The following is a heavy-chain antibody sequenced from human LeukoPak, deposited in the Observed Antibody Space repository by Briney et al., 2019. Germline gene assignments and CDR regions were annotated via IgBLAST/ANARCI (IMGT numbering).Heavy chain of an antibody. J-gene: IGHJ4*02. CDR3: AKQNTVTRGPINY. V-gene: IGHV3-30*18. CDR1: GFIFSNYG. D-gene: IGHD4-17*01. CDR2: ISYDGNTK. Sequence: GSLRLSCAGSGFIFSNYGMPWVRQAPGKGLEGVAVISYDGNTKFYADSVKGRFTISRDNSKNTLYLQMNSLRAEDTALYFCAKQNTVTRGPINYWGQGTLVTVSS.